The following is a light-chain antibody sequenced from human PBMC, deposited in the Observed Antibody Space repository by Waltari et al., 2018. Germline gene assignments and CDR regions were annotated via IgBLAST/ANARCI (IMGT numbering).Light chain of an antibody. V-gene: IGLV2-23*02. CDR2: GVN. CDR3: SSYAGSVV. J-gene: IGLJ3*02. Sequence: QSALTQPASVSGSRGQSLTISCTGSSTYIWSSYGVSWYQHHPGKAPKLLIYGVNNRPSGVSNRFSGSKSGNTASLTISGLQAEDEADYYCSSYAGSVVFGGGTKLTVL. CDR1: STYIWSSYG.